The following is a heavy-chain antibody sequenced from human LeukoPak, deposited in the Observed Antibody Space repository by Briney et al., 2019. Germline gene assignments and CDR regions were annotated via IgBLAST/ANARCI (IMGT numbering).Heavy chain of an antibody. Sequence: PGGSLRLSCAAYGFTFSSYSMNWVRQAPGEGLEWVSSISSSSSYIYYADSVKGRFTISRDNAKNSLYLQMNSLRAEDTAVYYCARALNLRTRGGAFHWGQGTLVTVSS. D-gene: IGHD2-21*01. V-gene: IGHV3-21*01. J-gene: IGHJ4*02. CDR1: GFTFSSYS. CDR3: ARALNLRTRGGAFH. CDR2: ISSSSSYI.